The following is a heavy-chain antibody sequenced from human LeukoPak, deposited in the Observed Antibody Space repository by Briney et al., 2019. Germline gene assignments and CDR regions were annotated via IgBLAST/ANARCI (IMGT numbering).Heavy chain of an antibody. CDR1: GFTFSSYG. D-gene: IGHD2-2*01. J-gene: IGHJ4*02. CDR3: ARRYCGTTTCPNFDY. Sequence: GGSLRLSCVGSGFTFSSYGMSWVRQAPGKGLEWIAYISSTTSIYYADSVKGRFTISRDNAKNSVFLQMNSLRDEDTAVYYCARRYCGTTTCPNFDYWGQGILVTVSS. V-gene: IGHV3-48*02. CDR2: ISSTTSI.